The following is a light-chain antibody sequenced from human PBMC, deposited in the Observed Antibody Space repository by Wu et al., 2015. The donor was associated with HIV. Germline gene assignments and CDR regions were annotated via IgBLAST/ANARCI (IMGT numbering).Light chain of an antibody. CDR2: GAS. J-gene: IGKJ1*01. CDR3: QQYGSSPRT. Sequence: EIVLTQSPGTLSLSPGERATLFCRASQSVSSSYLAWYQQKPGRAPRLLIYGASSRATGIPDRFSGSGSGTDFTLTISRLEPEDFAVYYCQQYGSSPRTFGQGTKVEIK. V-gene: IGKV3-20*01. CDR1: QSVSSSY.